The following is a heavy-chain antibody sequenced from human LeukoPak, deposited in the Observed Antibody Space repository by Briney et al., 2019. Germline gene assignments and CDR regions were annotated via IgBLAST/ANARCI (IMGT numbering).Heavy chain of an antibody. CDR3: ARLIVQYGAYRTLDY. CDR1: GFSLTTTAVG. J-gene: IGHJ4*02. V-gene: IGHV2-5*02. Sequence: SGPTLAKPTQTLTLTSTFSGFSLTTTAVGKGWKRQPPGKALECPAPIYWDDDKRHSASLRSRLTITKDTSKNQVVLTLTFMDPEDSATYYCARLIVQYGAYRTLDYWGQGTLVTVS. D-gene: IGHD4-17*01. CDR2: IYWDDDK.